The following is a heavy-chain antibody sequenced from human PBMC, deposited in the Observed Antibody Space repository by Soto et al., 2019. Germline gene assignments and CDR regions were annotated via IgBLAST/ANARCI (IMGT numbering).Heavy chain of an antibody. CDR2: MRSRANSYAT. J-gene: IGHJ4*02. CDR3: TTSANDKFVDY. V-gene: IGHV3-73*01. CDR1: GFSFIGSA. Sequence: HPGGSLRLSCAASGFSFIGSAMHWVRQASGKGLEWVSRMRSRANSYATTYAESVKGRFTISRDDSKNTAYLQMNSLKTEDTAVYYCTTSANDKFVDYWGQGTLVTVSS. D-gene: IGHD5-12*01.